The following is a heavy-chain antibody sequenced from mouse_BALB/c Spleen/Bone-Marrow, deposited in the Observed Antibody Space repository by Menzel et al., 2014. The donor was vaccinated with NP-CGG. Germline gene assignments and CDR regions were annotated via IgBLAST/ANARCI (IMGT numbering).Heavy chain of an antibody. CDR3: ARLGYYGGFAY. V-gene: IGHV4-1*02. J-gene: IGHJ3*01. CDR2: INPESNTI. Sequence: EVKLMESGGGLVQPGGSLKLSCAASGFVFSRYWMSWVRQAPGKGLEWIGEINPESNTINYSPSLKDKFIISRDNAKNTLYLQMNKVRSEDTALYYCARLGYYGGFAYWGQGTLVTVSA. CDR1: GFVFSRYW. D-gene: IGHD2-3*01.